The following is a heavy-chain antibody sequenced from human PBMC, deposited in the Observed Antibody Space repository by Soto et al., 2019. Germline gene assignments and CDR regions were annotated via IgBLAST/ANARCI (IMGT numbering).Heavy chain of an antibody. V-gene: IGHV3-74*01. D-gene: IGHD5-12*01. CDR1: GFNFRSYW. J-gene: IGHJ4*02. Sequence: EVELVESGGGLVQPGGSLRLSCAASGFNFRSYWIHWVRQAPGKGLMWVSHRNSDGTNTSYADSVKGRFTSSRDNAKSTLFLQMNGLRAEDTAVYYCTRSPREWLRLGDSFEYWGQGTLVTVST. CDR2: RNSDGTNT. CDR3: TRSPREWLRLGDSFEY.